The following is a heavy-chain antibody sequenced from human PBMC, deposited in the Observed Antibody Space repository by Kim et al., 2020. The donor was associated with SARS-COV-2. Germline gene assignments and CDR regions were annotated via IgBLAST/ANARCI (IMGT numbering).Heavy chain of an antibody. CDR3: AGHDPSIAVAGTRF. CDR2: VYDNGNI. D-gene: IGHD6-19*01. CDR1: GGSISSPYYY. V-gene: IGHV4-39*01. Sequence: SETLSLTCTVSGGSISSPYYYWGWIRQPPGKGLEWIGTVYDNGNIYYNPSLRTRVTISVDTSKNHFSLKVMSVTAADTAMYYCAGHDPSIAVAGTRFWGRGALVTVPS. J-gene: IGHJ4*02.